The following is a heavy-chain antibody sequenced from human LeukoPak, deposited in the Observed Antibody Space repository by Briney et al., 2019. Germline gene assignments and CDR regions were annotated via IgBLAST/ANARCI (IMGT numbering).Heavy chain of an antibody. CDR1: GYTFTSYG. D-gene: IGHD6-13*01. V-gene: IGHV1-18*01. Sequence: ASVKVSCTASGYTFTSYGISWVRQAPGQGLERMGWISAYNGNTNYAQKLQGRVTMATDTSTSTAYMELRSLRSDDTAVYYCARGPPQYSSSWYGFYWGQGTLVTVSS. CDR2: ISAYNGNT. CDR3: ARGPPQYSSSWYGFY. J-gene: IGHJ4*02.